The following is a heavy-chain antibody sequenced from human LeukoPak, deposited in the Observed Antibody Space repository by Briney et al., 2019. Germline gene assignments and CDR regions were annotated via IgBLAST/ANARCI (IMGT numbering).Heavy chain of an antibody. J-gene: IGHJ5*02. Sequence: GASVKVSCKASGYTFTGYYMHWARQAPGQGLEWMGWINPNSGGTNYAQKFQGRVTMTRDTSISTAYMELSRLRSDDAAVYYCARVKVVIKLDWFDPWGQGTLVTVSS. CDR3: ARVKVVIKLDWFDP. CDR2: INPNSGGT. CDR1: GYTFTGYY. V-gene: IGHV1-2*02. D-gene: IGHD3-22*01.